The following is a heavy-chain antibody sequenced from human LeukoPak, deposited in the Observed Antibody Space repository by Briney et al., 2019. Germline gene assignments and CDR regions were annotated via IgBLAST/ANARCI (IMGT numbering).Heavy chain of an antibody. Sequence: SQTLSLTCAVSGGSISSGGYSWSWIRQPPGKGLEWIGYIYHSGSTYYNPSLKSRVTISVDRSENQFSLKLSSVTAADTAVYYCARASDYDSSGYYLNAFDIWGQGTMVTVS. D-gene: IGHD3-22*01. CDR2: IYHSGST. V-gene: IGHV4-30-2*01. CDR1: GGSISSGGYS. CDR3: ARASDYDSSGYYLNAFDI. J-gene: IGHJ3*02.